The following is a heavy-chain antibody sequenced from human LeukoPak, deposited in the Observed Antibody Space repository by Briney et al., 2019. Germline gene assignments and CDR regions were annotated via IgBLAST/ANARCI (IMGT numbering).Heavy chain of an antibody. J-gene: IGHJ5*02. D-gene: IGHD3-22*01. Sequence: SVKVSCKASRGTFSSYTISWVRQAPGQGLEWMGRIIPILGIANYAQKFQGRVTITADKSTSTAYMELSSLRSEDTAVYYCARDPYYYDSSGYHNWFDPWGQGTLVTVSS. CDR2: IIPILGIA. CDR1: RGTFSSYT. CDR3: ARDPYYYDSSGYHNWFDP. V-gene: IGHV1-69*04.